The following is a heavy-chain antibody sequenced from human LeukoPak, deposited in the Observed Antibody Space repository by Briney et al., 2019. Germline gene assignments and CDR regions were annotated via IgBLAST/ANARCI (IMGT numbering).Heavy chain of an antibody. CDR3: ARALLASSDY. Sequence: GGSLRLSCVVSGFIVSSNYMSWVRQAPGKGLEWVSVIYSGGNTYYADSVKGRFTISRDNSKNTLYLQMNSLRVEDTAVYYCARALLASSDYWGQGTLVTVSS. D-gene: IGHD2-8*02. V-gene: IGHV3-53*01. CDR1: GFIVSSNY. CDR2: IYSGGNT. J-gene: IGHJ4*02.